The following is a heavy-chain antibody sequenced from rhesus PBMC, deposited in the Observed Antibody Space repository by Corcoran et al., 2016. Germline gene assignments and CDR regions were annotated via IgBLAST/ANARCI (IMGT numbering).Heavy chain of an antibody. D-gene: IGHD3-16*01. V-gene: IGHV1-1*01. CDR1: GYTFTSYY. CDR3: TRGNSGSSGLDS. CDR2: ISTYKGNK. J-gene: IGHJ6*01. Sequence: QVQLVQSGAEIKQPGASVKLSCKASGYTFTSYYMHWVRQAPGQGLAWIGLISTYKGNKGYAQNVQGRITITTDTSTSTGYMELSSLRSEDTAVYYCTRGNSGSSGLDSWGQGVVVTVSS.